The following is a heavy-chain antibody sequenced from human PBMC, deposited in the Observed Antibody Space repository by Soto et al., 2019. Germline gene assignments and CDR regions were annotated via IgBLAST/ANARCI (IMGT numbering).Heavy chain of an antibody. D-gene: IGHD5-12*01. Sequence: GGSRRLSCAASGFTFSNAWMSWVRQAPGKGLGWVGRIKSKTDGGTTDYAAPVKGRFTISRDDSKNTLYLQMNSLKTEDTAVYYCTTDPPPILLYSGYDFGSSYWGQGTLVTVSS. V-gene: IGHV3-15*01. CDR3: TTDPPPILLYSGYDFGSSY. CDR2: IKSKTDGGTT. CDR1: GFTFSNAW. J-gene: IGHJ4*02.